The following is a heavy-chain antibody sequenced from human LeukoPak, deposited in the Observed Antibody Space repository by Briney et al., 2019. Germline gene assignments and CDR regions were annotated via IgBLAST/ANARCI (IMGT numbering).Heavy chain of an antibody. CDR3: AKGHSSSWFPLDY. CDR2: ISGSGGST. CDR1: GFTFSSYA. Sequence: GGSLRLSCAASGFTFSSYAMSWVRQAPGKGLEWGSAISGSGGSTYYADSVKGRFTISRDNSKNTLYLQMNTLRAEDTAVYYCAKGHSSSWFPLDYWGQGTLVTVSS. J-gene: IGHJ4*02. D-gene: IGHD6-13*01. V-gene: IGHV3-23*01.